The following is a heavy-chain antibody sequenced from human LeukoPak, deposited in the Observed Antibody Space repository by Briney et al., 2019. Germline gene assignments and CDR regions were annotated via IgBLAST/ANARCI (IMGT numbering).Heavy chain of an antibody. CDR2: ISNDGSKK. CDR1: GFTFSSYG. J-gene: IGHJ4*02. Sequence: PGGSPRLSCAAPGFTFSSYGMHWVRQAPGKGLDWVAVISNDGSKKYYADSVKGRFTISRDNSKNTLSLQVSSLRTEDTAVYYCARSIPYGTTWYGRSDYWGQGTLVTVSS. D-gene: IGHD6-13*01. V-gene: IGHV3-30*03. CDR3: ARSIPYGTTWYGRSDY.